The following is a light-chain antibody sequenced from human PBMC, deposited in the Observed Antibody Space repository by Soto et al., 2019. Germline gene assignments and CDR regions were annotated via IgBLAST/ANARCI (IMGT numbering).Light chain of an antibody. CDR3: QHYGDSSWT. CDR2: GVS. V-gene: IGKV3-20*01. J-gene: IGKJ1*01. Sequence: ELVLTQSPVALSLSSGERATLSCRASQSVSSTLLTWYQQKPGQAPRLLIYGVSSRATGIPDRFSGSGSGTDFTLTISRVEPEDFAVYFCQHYGDSSWTFGQGXRVEIK. CDR1: QSVSSTL.